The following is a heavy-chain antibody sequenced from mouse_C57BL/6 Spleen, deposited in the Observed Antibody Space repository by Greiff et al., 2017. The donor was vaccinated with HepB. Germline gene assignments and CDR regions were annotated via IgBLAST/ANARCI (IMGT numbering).Heavy chain of an antibody. CDR1: GYTFTDYE. CDR2: IDPETGGT. Sequence: VQLQQSGAELVRPGASVTLSCKASGYTFTDYEMHWVKQTPVHGLEWIGAIDPETGGTAYNQKFKGKAILTADKSSSTAYMERRSLTSEDSAVYYCTRHWDVTYWGQGTLVTVSA. CDR3: TRHWDVTY. D-gene: IGHD4-1*01. V-gene: IGHV1-15*01. J-gene: IGHJ3*01.